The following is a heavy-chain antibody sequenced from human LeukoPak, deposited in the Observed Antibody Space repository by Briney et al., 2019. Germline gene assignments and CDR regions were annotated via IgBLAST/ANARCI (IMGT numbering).Heavy chain of an antibody. J-gene: IGHJ2*01. D-gene: IGHD2-2*01. CDR1: GGSISSSSYY. CDR2: IYYSGST. Sequence: SETLSLTCTVSGGSISSSSYYWGWIRQPPGKGLEWIGSIYYSGSTNYNPSLKSRVTMSVDTSKNQFSLKLSSVTAADTAVYYCAREPMAECSSTSCKGWYFDLWGRGTLVTVSS. V-gene: IGHV4-39*07. CDR3: AREPMAECSSTSCKGWYFDL.